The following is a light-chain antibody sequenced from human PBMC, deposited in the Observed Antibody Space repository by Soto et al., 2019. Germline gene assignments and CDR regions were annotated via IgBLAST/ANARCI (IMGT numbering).Light chain of an antibody. J-gene: IGKJ2*01. CDR1: QSVDSAY. CDR3: QQHVRSPRT. V-gene: IGKV3-20*01. Sequence: EIVLTQSPGTLSLSPVESATLSCMASQSVDSAYLGWYQHKPGQAPRLLISATSRRATGTPDRFSGSGSGTDFTLTISRPEPEDFAVYYCQQHVRSPRTFGQGPRWIS. CDR2: ATS.